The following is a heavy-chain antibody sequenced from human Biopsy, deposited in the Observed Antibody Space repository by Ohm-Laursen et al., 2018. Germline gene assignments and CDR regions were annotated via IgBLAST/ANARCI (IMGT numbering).Heavy chain of an antibody. CDR3: ARDRGYYSDRTVPGYFDL. J-gene: IGHJ2*01. CDR2: IYYSGSI. Sequence: SDTLSLTCTVSGGSISNYYWSWIRQPPGKGLEWIGYIYYSGSINYNPSLKGRVTISLDTSKNQFSLSLRSVTLADTAIYYCARDRGYYSDRTVPGYFDLWGRGTLVTVSS. V-gene: IGHV4-59*01. D-gene: IGHD3-22*01. CDR1: GGSISNYY.